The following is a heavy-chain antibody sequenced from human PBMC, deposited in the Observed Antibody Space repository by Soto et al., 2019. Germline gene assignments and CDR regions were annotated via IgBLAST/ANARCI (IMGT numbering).Heavy chain of an antibody. CDR1: GFIFSSFA. CDR2: ISGSGQKT. V-gene: IGHV3-23*01. D-gene: IGHD3-3*01. CDR3: AKDFTDYDFWSGYYFDY. Sequence: GSLRLSCAASGFIFSSFALSWVRQGPGVGLEWVSTISGSGQKTYYADSVKGRFTISRDNSKNTLYLQMNSLRAEDTAVYYCAKDFTDYDFWSGYYFDYWGQGTLVTVSS. J-gene: IGHJ4*02.